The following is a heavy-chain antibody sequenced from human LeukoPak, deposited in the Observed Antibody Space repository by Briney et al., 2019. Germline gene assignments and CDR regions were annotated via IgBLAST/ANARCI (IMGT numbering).Heavy chain of an antibody. CDR1: GYTFTRHY. CDR3: ARDGLYCTNGVCSSDI. J-gene: IGHJ3*02. Sequence: GASVKVSCKASGYTFTRHYMNWVRQAPGQGLEWMGKINPSSGGTGYAQKFQGRVTMTRDTSTSTVYMELTSLRSADTAVYCARDGLYCTNGVCSSDIWGQGTLVTVSS. D-gene: IGHD2-8*01. V-gene: IGHV1-46*01. CDR2: INPSSGGT.